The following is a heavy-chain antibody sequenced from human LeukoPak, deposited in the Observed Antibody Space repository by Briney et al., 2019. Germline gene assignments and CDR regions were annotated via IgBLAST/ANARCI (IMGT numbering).Heavy chain of an antibody. CDR1: GLTFNDYA. CDR2: ISGDGRST. V-gene: IGHV3-43*02. J-gene: IGHJ4*02. D-gene: IGHD2-15*01. CDR3: ATDCSGNRCYSL. Sequence: GGSLLLSCAVSGLTFNDYAMKWVRQAPGKGLEWVSFISGDGRSTYYADSVKGRFSISRDNSRNSLYLQMNSLRLGDAALYYCATDCSGNRCYSLWGPGTLVTVSS.